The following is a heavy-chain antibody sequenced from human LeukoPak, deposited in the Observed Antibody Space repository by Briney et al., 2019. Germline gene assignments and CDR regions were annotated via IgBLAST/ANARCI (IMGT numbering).Heavy chain of an antibody. V-gene: IGHV4-34*01. CDR1: GGSFSGYY. J-gene: IGHJ4*02. Sequence: ASETLSLTCAVYGGSFSGYYWSWIRQPPGKGLEWIGEINHSGSTNYNPSLKSRVTISVDTSKNQFSLKLSSVTAADTAVYYCARGGGGIQLWFDYWGQGTLVTDSS. D-gene: IGHD5-18*01. CDR2: INHSGST. CDR3: ARGGGGIQLWFDY.